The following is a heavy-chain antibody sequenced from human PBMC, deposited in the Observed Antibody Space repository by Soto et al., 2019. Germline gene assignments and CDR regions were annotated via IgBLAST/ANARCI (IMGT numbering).Heavy chain of an antibody. V-gene: IGHV1-69*01. CDR3: ARDSGYSSSWHGGWFDP. CDR1: GGTFSSYA. J-gene: IGHJ5*02. Sequence: QVQLVQSGAEVKKPGSSVKVSCKASGGTFSSYAISWVRQAPGQGLEWMGGIIPIFGTANYAQKFQGRVTITADESTGTAYMELSSLRSEDTAVYYCARDSGYSSSWHGGWFDPWGQGTLVTVSS. D-gene: IGHD6-13*01. CDR2: IIPIFGTA.